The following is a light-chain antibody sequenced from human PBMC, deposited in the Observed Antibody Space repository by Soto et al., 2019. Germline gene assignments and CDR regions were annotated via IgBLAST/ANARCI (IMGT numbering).Light chain of an antibody. CDR1: SSDVGGHKY. J-gene: IGLJ3*02. V-gene: IGLV2-14*01. CDR3: SSYSSSSTLRV. Sequence: QSVLTQPASVSGSPGQSITISCTGTSSDVGGHKYVSWDQHHPGKAPKVMIYEVSNRPSGVSNRFSGSKSGNTASLTISGLQAEDEADYLCSSYSSSSTLRVFGVGTKVTVL. CDR2: EVS.